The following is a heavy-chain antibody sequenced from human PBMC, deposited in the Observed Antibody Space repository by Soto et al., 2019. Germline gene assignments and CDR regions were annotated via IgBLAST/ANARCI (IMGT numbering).Heavy chain of an antibody. V-gene: IGHV4-59*12. CDR1: GGSISGYY. CDR3: AVAAPPYNWFGP. CDR2: IYYSGST. D-gene: IGHD6-13*01. J-gene: IGHJ5*02. Sequence: SETLSLTCTVSGGSISGYYWSWIRQPPGKGLEWIGYIYYSGSTNYNPSLKSRVTISVDTSKNQFSLKLSSVTAADTAVYYCAVAAPPYNWFGPWGQGTLVTVSS.